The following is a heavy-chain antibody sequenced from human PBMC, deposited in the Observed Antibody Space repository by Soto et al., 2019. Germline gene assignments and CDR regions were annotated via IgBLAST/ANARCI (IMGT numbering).Heavy chain of an antibody. CDR2: INYSGST. Sequence: QVQLQESGPGLVKPSETLSLTCTVSGDSISSYYWSWIRQPPGKGLEWIGYINYSGSTNYNPSLNSRVTISVDTAKNQFSLRLSSVTAADTAVYYCARHETRHGDYDYWGQGTLVTVSS. D-gene: IGHD4-17*01. V-gene: IGHV4-59*08. CDR3: ARHETRHGDYDY. J-gene: IGHJ4*02. CDR1: GDSISSYY.